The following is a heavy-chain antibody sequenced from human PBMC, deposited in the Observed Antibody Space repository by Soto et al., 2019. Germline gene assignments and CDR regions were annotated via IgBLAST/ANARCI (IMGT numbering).Heavy chain of an antibody. CDR3: ARDLGAARRDWFDP. J-gene: IGHJ5*02. D-gene: IGHD6-6*01. Sequence: SVNLSCKASGGTFSIYAISWVLQAPGQGLEWMGGIIPIFGTANYAQKFQGRVTITADESTSTAYMELSSLRSEDTAVYYCARDLGAARRDWFDPWGQGTLVTVSS. CDR2: IIPIFGTA. V-gene: IGHV1-69*13. CDR1: GGTFSIYA.